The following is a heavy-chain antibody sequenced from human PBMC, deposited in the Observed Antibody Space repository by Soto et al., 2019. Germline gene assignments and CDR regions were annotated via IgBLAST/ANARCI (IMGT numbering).Heavy chain of an antibody. J-gene: IGHJ5*02. D-gene: IGHD2-2*01. Sequence: QVQLVQSGAEVKKPGASVKVSCKASGYTFTSYDINWVRQATGQGLEWMGWMNPNSGNTGYAQKFQGRVTMTRNTSISTAYMELSSLRSEDTAVYYCARGQWGGSWYQLLPLGRMEGYWFDPWGQGTLVTVSS. V-gene: IGHV1-8*01. CDR2: MNPNSGNT. CDR1: GYTFTSYD. CDR3: ARGQWGGSWYQLLPLGRMEGYWFDP.